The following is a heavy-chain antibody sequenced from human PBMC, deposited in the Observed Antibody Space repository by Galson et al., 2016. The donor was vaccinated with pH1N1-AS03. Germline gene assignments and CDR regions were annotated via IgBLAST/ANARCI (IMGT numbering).Heavy chain of an antibody. V-gene: IGHV1-69*05. CDR2: VKGVFRTT. CDR3: ATGGNYFDIRRFDY. Sequence: SVKVSCKASGLTFSSYAISWVRQAPGQGLEWMGGVKGVFRTTNYAQKFQGRITITMDQSTGTAYMEVSSLRAEDTAVYYCATGGNYFDIRRFDYWGQGTPVTVFS. D-gene: IGHD3-16*01. J-gene: IGHJ4*02. CDR1: GLTFSSYA.